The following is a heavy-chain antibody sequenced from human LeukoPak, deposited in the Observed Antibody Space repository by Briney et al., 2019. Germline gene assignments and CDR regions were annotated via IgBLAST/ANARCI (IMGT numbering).Heavy chain of an antibody. J-gene: IGHJ4*02. CDR3: ARGGGSTATNDF. D-gene: IGHD6-6*01. V-gene: IGHV1-46*01. CDR1: GYTFTSYY. CDR2: INPSGGGT. Sequence: ASVKVSCKASGYTFTSYYMRWVRQAPGQGLEWMGLINPSGGGTSYAQKFQGRVTLTGDTSTTTVYMELSSLRSDDTAVYYCARGGGSTATNDFWGQGTLVTVSS.